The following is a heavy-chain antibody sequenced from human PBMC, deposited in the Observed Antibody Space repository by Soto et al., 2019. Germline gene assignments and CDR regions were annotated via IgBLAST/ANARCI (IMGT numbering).Heavy chain of an antibody. CDR2: INPNSGAT. J-gene: IGHJ4*02. CDR1: GYTFTDYY. CDR3: AREGGDIVQMVYALPWY. V-gene: IGHV1-2*02. Sequence: VHLVQSGAEVKKPGASVKVSCKASGYTFTDYYMHWVRQAPGQGLEWMGWINPNSGATSYAQRFQGRVTMTRDTSISTAYMELSRLTSDDTAVYYCAREGGDIVQMVYALPWYWGQGTLVTVSS. D-gene: IGHD2-8*01.